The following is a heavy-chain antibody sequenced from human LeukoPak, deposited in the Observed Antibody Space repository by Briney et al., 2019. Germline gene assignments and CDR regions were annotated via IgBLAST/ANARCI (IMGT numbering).Heavy chain of an antibody. V-gene: IGHV3-15*01. J-gene: IGHJ5*02. CDR2: ISRRVDGGTT. D-gene: IGHD3-3*01. CDR3: ATTPRVVST. CDR1: GFTFSDAW. Sequence: KPGGSLRLSCAVSGFTFSDAWMNWVRQAPGKGLEWVGRISRRVDGGTTDYAAPVKGRFTISRDDSKNTLYLEMSSLKIEDTAVYYCATTPRVVSTWGQGTLVTVSS.